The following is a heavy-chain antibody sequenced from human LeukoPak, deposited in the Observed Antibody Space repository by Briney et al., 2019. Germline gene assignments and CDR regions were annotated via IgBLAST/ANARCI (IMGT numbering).Heavy chain of an antibody. CDR1: GYTFTGYY. CDR3: ASFYPATQQLEHGGGSYYFDY. D-gene: IGHD6-13*01. J-gene: IGHJ4*02. Sequence: ASVKVSCKASGYTFTGYYMHWVRQAPGQGLEWMGWINPNSGGTNYAQKFQGRVTMTRDTSISTAYMELSRLRSDDTAVYYCASFYPATQQLEHGGGSYYFDYRGQGTLVTVSS. V-gene: IGHV1-2*02. CDR2: INPNSGGT.